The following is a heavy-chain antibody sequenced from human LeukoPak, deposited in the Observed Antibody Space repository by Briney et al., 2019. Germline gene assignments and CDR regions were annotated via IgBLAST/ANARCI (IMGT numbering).Heavy chain of an antibody. CDR1: GFIFSTYS. CDR2: ISSSSGSI. D-gene: IGHD1-26*01. V-gene: IGHV3-21*05. Sequence: GGSLRLSCAASGFIFSTYSINWVRQAPGKGLEWVSHISSSSGSIYYADLVKGRFTISRDNAKNSLYLQMNSLRAEDTAVYYCARDRIVGATIDYWGQGTLVTVSS. J-gene: IGHJ4*02. CDR3: ARDRIVGATIDY.